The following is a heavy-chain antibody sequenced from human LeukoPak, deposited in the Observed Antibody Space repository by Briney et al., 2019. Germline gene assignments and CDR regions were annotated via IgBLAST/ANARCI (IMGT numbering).Heavy chain of an antibody. D-gene: IGHD3-10*01. CDR3: ARSGGSGDNNWFDP. V-gene: IGHV1-69*04. Sequence: SVKVSCKASGGTFSSYAINWVRQAPGQGLEWMGRIIPILSITDYAQKFQGRVTITADKSTSTAYMDLSSLRSEDTAVYYCARSGGSGDNNWFDPWGQGTLVTVSS. CDR1: GGTFSSYA. J-gene: IGHJ5*02. CDR2: IIPILSIT.